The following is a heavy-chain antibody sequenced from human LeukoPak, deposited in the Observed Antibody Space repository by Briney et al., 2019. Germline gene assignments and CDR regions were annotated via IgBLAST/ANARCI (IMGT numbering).Heavy chain of an antibody. CDR1: GGSFSGYY. Sequence: SETLSLTCAVYGGSFSGYYWSWIRQPPGKRLEWIGEINHSGSTNYNPSLKSRVTISVDTSKNQFSLKLSSVTAADTAVYYCARVRYDIPLLWGQGTLVTVFS. CDR3: ARVRYDIPLL. D-gene: IGHD3-9*01. CDR2: INHSGST. J-gene: IGHJ4*02. V-gene: IGHV4-34*01.